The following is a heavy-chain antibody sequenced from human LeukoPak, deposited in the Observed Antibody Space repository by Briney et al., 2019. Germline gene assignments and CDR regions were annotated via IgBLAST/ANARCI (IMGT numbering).Heavy chain of an antibody. CDR1: GFTFSSYG. V-gene: IGHV3-30*02. D-gene: IGHD3-22*01. CDR3: AKCDSYDSSGYSNFDY. J-gene: IGHJ4*02. CDR2: IRYDGSNK. Sequence: GGSLRLSCAASGFTFSSYGMHWVRQAPGKGLEWVAFIRYDGSNKYYADSVKGRFTISRDNSKNTLYVQMNSLRAEDTAVYYCAKCDSYDSSGYSNFDYWGQGTLVTVSS.